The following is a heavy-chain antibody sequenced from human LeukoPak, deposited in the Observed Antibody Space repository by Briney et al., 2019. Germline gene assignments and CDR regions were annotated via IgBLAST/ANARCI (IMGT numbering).Heavy chain of an antibody. J-gene: IGHJ4*02. Sequence: GASVKVSCKSSGYTFTSYYMHWVRQAPGQGLEWMGIINPSGGSTSNAQKFQGRVTMTRDTSTSTVYMELSSLRSEDTAVYYCARGAIDDSSGYMYYFDYWGQGTLVTVSS. D-gene: IGHD3-22*01. CDR1: GYTFTSYY. CDR2: INPSGGST. V-gene: IGHV1-46*01. CDR3: ARGAIDDSSGYMYYFDY.